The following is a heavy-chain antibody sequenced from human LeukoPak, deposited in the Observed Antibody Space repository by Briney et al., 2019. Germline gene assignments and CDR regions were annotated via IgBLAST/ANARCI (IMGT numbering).Heavy chain of an antibody. CDR2: INPNSGGT. CDR1: GYTFTGYY. J-gene: IGHJ5*02. V-gene: IGHV1-2*04. D-gene: IGHD3-9*01. Sequence: GAVKVSWKGSGYTFTGYYMHLVRQAPGQGLEGGGWINPNSGGTNYAEKFQGWVTMTRDTSISTAYMELSRLRSDDTAVYYCARGPFTRGNDILPGYLVDPWRQGPLVTVSS. CDR3: ARGPFTRGNDILPGYLVDP.